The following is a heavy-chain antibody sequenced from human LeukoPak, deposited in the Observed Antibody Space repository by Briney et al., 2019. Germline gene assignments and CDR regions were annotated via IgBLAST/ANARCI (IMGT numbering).Heavy chain of an antibody. V-gene: IGHV1-2*02. J-gene: IGHJ6*03. CDR1: GYTFTGYY. CDR3: ARAGGGPQYYYYYYMDV. Sequence: ASVKVSCKASGYTFTGYYMHWVRQAPGQGLEWMGWINPNSGGTNYAQKFQGRVTMTRDTSISTAYMELSRLRSDDTAVYYCARAGGGPQYYYYYYMDVWGKGTTVTVSS. D-gene: IGHD2-15*01. CDR2: INPNSGGT.